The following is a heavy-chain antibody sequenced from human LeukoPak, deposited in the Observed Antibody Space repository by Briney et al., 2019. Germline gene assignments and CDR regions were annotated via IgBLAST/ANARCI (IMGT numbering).Heavy chain of an antibody. V-gene: IGHV3-23*01. J-gene: IGHJ4*02. D-gene: IGHD6-25*01. CDR1: GFTFSSYA. Sequence: PGGSLRLSCAASGFTFSSYAMSWVRQAPGKGLEWVSAISGSGGSTYYADSVKGRFTISRGNSKNTLYLQMNSLRAEDTAVYYCARGQRFESQSPPPYWGQGTLVTVSS. CDR3: ARGQRFESQSPPPY. CDR2: ISGSGGST.